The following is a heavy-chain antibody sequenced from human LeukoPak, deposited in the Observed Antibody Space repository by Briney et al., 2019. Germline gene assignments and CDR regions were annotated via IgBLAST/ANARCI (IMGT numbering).Heavy chain of an antibody. D-gene: IGHD3-10*01. CDR3: ARVVVTMVRGVIITDAFDI. V-gene: IGHV3-53*01. J-gene: IGHJ3*02. Sequence: GGSLRLSCAASGFAVSSNYMSWVRQAPGKGLEWVSVIYSGGSTYYADSVKGRFTISRDNSKNTLYLQMNSLRAEDRAVYYCARVVVTMVRGVIITDAFDIWGQGTMVTVSS. CDR1: GFAVSSNY. CDR2: IYSGGST.